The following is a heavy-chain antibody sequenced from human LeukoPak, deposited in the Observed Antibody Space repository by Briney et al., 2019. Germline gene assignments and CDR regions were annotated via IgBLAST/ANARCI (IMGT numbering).Heavy chain of an antibody. CDR1: GFTFSSYG. CDR2: ISGSGGST. D-gene: IGHD3-3*01. Sequence: GGSLRLSCAASGFTFSSYGMTWVRQAPGKGLEWVSVISGSGGSTNYADSVKGRFTISRGNSKNTLYLQMNSLRAEDTAVYYCAKGPATIYGFYYYMDVWGKGTTVTISS. V-gene: IGHV3-23*01. CDR3: AKGPATIYGFYYYMDV. J-gene: IGHJ6*03.